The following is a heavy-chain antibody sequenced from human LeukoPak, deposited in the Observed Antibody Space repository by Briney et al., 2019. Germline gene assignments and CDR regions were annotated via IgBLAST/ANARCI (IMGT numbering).Heavy chain of an antibody. CDR3: AREVAGLDY. CDR1: GFTFSSFE. V-gene: IGHV3-48*03. J-gene: IGHJ4*02. Sequence: GGSLRLSCAASGFTFSSFEMDWVRQAPGGGLEWISYISSSGSTIYYADSVKGRFTISRDNVENSLHLRMNSLRDEDTAIYYCAREVAGLDYWGQGILVTVSS. CDR2: ISSSGSTI. D-gene: IGHD6-19*01.